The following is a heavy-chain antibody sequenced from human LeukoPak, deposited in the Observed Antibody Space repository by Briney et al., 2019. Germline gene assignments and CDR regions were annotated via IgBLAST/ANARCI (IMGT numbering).Heavy chain of an antibody. CDR1: GFTFDDYA. CDR3: ASGYSYGALN. J-gene: IGHJ4*02. D-gene: IGHD5-18*01. V-gene: IGHV3-9*01. CDR2: ISWNSGSI. Sequence: GGSLRLSCAASGFTFDDYAMHWVRQAPGKGLEWVSGISWNSGSIGYADSVKGRFTISRDNAKNSLYLQMNSLRAEDTALYYCASGYSYGALNWGQGTLVTVSS.